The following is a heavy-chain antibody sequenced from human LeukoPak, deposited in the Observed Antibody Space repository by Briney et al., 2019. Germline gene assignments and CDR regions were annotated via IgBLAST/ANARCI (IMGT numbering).Heavy chain of an antibody. Sequence: GGSLRHSRASTGFTFSNYWMMAVRQAPGKGLEWVANIKQDGSQKNYVAAVKGRFIISRDNAKNTLYLQMNSRRAEDTAVYYCARPSVGGVIDGMDVWGQGTTVTVSS. CDR3: ARPSVGGVIDGMDV. D-gene: IGHD3-16*01. J-gene: IGHJ6*02. CDR2: IKQDGSQK. CDR1: GFTFSNYW. V-gene: IGHV3-7*02.